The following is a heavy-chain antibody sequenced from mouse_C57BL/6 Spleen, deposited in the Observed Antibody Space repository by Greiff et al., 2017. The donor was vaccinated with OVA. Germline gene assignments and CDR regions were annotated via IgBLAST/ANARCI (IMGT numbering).Heavy chain of an antibody. CDR2: ISYDGSN. CDR1: GYSITSGYS. D-gene: IGHD2-1*01. V-gene: IGHV3-6*01. CDR3: ARDLDYGNYVGYYFDY. J-gene: IGHJ2*01. Sequence: VQLQQSGPGLVKPSQSLSLTCSVTGYSITSGYSWNWIRQFPGNKLEWMGYISYDGSNNYNPSLKNRISITRDTSKNQFFLKLNSVTTEDTATYYCARDLDYGNYVGYYFDYWGQGTTLTVSS.